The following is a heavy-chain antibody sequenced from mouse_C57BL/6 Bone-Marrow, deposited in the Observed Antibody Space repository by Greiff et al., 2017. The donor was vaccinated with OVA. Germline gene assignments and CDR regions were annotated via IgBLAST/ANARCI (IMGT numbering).Heavy chain of an antibody. Sequence: QVQLLQSGAELARPGASVKLSCKASGYTFTSYGIRWVKQRTGQGLEWIGEIYPRSGNTYYNEKFKGKATLTADKSSSTAYMELRSLTAEDSAVYCCTTDWGNYSAMDYWGQGTSVTVSA. V-gene: IGHV1-81*01. CDR3: TTDWGNYSAMDY. D-gene: IGHD2-1*01. CDR2: IYPRSGNT. CDR1: GYTFTSYG. J-gene: IGHJ4*01.